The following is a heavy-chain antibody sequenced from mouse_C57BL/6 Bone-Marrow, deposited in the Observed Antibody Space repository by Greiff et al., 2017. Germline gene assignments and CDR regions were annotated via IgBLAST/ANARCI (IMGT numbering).Heavy chain of an antibody. CDR1: GYTFTSYG. CDR2: INPSTGGT. Sequence: VQLQQSGAELARPGASVKLSCKASGYTFTSYGISWVKQRTGQGLEWIGEINPSTGGTTYNQKFKAKATLTVDKSSSTAYMQLKSLTSEDSAVYYCAEANWAWFAYWGQGTLVTVSA. J-gene: IGHJ3*01. V-gene: IGHV1-81*01. CDR3: AEANWAWFAY. D-gene: IGHD4-1*01.